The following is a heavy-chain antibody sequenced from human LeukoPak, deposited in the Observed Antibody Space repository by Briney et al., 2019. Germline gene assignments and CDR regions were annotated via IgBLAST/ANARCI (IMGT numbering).Heavy chain of an antibody. CDR2: IPYDGSYK. CDR3: AKDHADIVVLPSADIDS. CDR1: GFTFSSFG. J-gene: IGHJ4*02. D-gene: IGHD2-2*01. V-gene: IGHV3-30*18. Sequence: PGRTLRLSCAASGFTFSSFGMHWVRQAPGKGLEWLAVIPYDGSYKFYADSVKGRVTISRDDSKSTLYLQMNSLRAEDTAVYFCAKDHADIVVLPSADIDSWGQGTLVTVSS.